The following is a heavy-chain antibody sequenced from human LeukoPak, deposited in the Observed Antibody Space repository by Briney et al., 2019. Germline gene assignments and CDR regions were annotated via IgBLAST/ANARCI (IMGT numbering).Heavy chain of an antibody. V-gene: IGHV4-59*12. J-gene: IGHJ5*02. CDR3: ARGTLRWLQRPNWFDP. Sequence: SETLSLTCTVSDDSISDYYRGWIRQPPGKGLEWIGYFHNSGTSTYNPSLKSRVTISVDTSKNQFSLKLSSVTAADTAVYYCARGTLRWLQRPNWFDPWGQGTLVTVSS. D-gene: IGHD5-24*01. CDR1: DDSISDYY. CDR2: FHNSGTS.